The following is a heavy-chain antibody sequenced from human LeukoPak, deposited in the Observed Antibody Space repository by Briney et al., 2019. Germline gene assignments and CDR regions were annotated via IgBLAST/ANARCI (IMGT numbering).Heavy chain of an antibody. Sequence: GGSLRLSCAASGFTFSSYAMSWVRQAPGKGLEWVSAISGSGGSTYYADSVKGRFTISRDNSKSTLYLQMNSLRAEDTAVYYCAKERYYGSGSYYKVNWFDPWGQGTLVTVSS. CDR2: ISGSGGST. V-gene: IGHV3-23*01. CDR1: GFTFSSYA. J-gene: IGHJ5*02. D-gene: IGHD3-10*01. CDR3: AKERYYGSGSYYKVNWFDP.